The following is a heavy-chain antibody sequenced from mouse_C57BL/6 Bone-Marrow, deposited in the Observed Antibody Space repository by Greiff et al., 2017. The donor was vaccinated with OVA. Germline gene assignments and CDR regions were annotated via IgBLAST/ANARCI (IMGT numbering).Heavy chain of an antibody. D-gene: IGHD1-1*01. V-gene: IGHV1-69*01. Sequence: QVQLQQPGAELVMPGASVKLSCKASGYTFTSYWMHWLKQRPGQGLEWIGEIDPSDSYPNYNQKFKGQSTLTLDKSSSTAYMQLSSLTSEDSAVYYCARGGVVAHWYFDVWGTGTTVTVSS. J-gene: IGHJ1*03. CDR3: ARGGVVAHWYFDV. CDR2: IDPSDSYP. CDR1: GYTFTSYW.